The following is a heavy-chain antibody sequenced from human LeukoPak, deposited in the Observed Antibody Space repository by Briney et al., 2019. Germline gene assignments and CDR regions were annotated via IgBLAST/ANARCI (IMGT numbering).Heavy chain of an antibody. J-gene: IGHJ4*02. CDR1: GYTFTSYW. Sequence: GESLKISCMGSGYTFTSYWIGWVRQMPGKGLEWMVIIYPGDSDSRYSPSFEGRVTISVDKSISTAYLQWSSLKASDTAMYYCARLWPEHGGYFDYWGREPWSPSPQ. CDR2: IYPGDSDS. V-gene: IGHV5-51*01. CDR3: ARLWPEHGGYFDY.